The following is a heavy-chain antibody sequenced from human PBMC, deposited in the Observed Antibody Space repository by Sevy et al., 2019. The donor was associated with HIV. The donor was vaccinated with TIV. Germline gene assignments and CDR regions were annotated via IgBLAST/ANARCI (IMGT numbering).Heavy chain of an antibody. J-gene: IGHJ6*02. CDR3: ARESAGSGTYGMDV. CDR2: IHYSGSP. V-gene: IGHV4-31*03. D-gene: IGHD3-10*01. CDR1: GGSISSGDSS. Sequence: SETLSLTCTVSGGSISSGDSSWSWIRQHPGKGLEWIGYIHYSGSPYYNPSLKSRVTLSVDTSKNQFSLKLTSVTAADTAVYYCARESAGSGTYGMDVWGQGTTVTVSS.